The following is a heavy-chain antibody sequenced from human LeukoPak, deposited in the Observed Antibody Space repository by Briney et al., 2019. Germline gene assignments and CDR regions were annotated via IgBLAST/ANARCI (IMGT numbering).Heavy chain of an antibody. CDR1: GYTFTSYG. J-gene: IGHJ6*02. Sequence: ASVKVSCKASGYTFTSYGISWVRQAPGQGLEWMGWISAYNGNTNYAQKLQGRVTMTTDTPTSTAYMELRSLRSDDTAVYYCARDPPLPAAHPQMKYYYYGMDVWGQGTTVTVSS. D-gene: IGHD2-2*01. CDR3: ARDPPLPAAHPQMKYYYYGMDV. CDR2: ISAYNGNT. V-gene: IGHV1-18*01.